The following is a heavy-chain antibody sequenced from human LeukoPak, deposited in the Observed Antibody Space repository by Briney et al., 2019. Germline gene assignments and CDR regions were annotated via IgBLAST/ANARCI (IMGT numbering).Heavy chain of an antibody. CDR3: ARSSYYDSSGYPLNYYYYGMDV. CDR1: GGTFSSYA. J-gene: IGHJ6*02. CDR2: IIPILGIA. Sequence: ASVKVSCKASGGTFSSYAISWVRQAPGQGLEWMGRIIPILGIANYAQKFQGRVTITADKSTSTAYMELSSLRSEDTAVYYCARSSYYDSSGYPLNYYYYGMDVWGQGTTVTVSS. V-gene: IGHV1-69*04. D-gene: IGHD3-22*01.